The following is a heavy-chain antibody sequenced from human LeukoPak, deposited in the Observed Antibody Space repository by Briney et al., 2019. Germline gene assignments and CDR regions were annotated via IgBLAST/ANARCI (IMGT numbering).Heavy chain of an antibody. Sequence: SETLSLTCTVSGDSLSSGSYYWTWIRQPAGKGLEWIGRMYTSGSTNYNPSLKSRVTISVDTSKNQFSLKLSSVTAADTAVYYCAGTDYYYLDVWGKGTTVTISS. CDR3: AGTDYYYLDV. V-gene: IGHV4-61*02. CDR2: MYTSGST. CDR1: GDSLSSGSYY. J-gene: IGHJ6*03.